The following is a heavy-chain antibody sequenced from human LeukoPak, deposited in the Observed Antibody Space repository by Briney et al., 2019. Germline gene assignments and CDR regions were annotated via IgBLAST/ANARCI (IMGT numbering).Heavy chain of an antibody. V-gene: IGHV4-59*01. Sequence: PSETLSLTCTVSGSPNSSYHWSWIRQHPGKGQEWIGYIYYSGSTNYNPSLKSRVTISVNTSKNQFSPKLSSVTAADTAVYYCARRTWGAFDIWGQGTMVTVSS. D-gene: IGHD7-27*01. CDR3: ARRTWGAFDI. CDR2: IYYSGST. CDR1: GSPNSSYH. J-gene: IGHJ3*02.